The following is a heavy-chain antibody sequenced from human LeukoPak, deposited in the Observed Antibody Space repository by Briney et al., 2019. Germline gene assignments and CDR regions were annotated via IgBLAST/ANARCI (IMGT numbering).Heavy chain of an antibody. CDR2: INHSGST. CDR3: AKGRSGMDV. Sequence: SGTLSLTCAVYGGSFSGYYWSWIRQAPGKGLEWIGEINHSGSTNYNPSLKSRVTISVDTSKNQFSLKLSSVTAAATAVYYCAKGRSGMDVWGKGTTVTVSS. J-gene: IGHJ6*04. CDR1: GGSFSGYY. V-gene: IGHV4-34*01.